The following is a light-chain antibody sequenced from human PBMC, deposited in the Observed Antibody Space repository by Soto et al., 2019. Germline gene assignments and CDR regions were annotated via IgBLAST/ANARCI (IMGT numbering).Light chain of an antibody. CDR3: QQGPDSPPGT. Sequence: EIVLTQSPATLSLSPGERATLSCRASQSVSTFLAWYQHKPGQAPRLLIYDASNRATGIPDRFRGSESVTDFALYISSSEPEDFGLYYRQQGPDSPPGTFGQVKKV. V-gene: IGKV3-11*01. CDR1: QSVSTF. CDR2: DAS. J-gene: IGKJ1*01.